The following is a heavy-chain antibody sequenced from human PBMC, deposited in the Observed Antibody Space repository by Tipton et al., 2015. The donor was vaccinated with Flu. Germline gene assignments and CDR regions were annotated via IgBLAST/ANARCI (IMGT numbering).Heavy chain of an antibody. J-gene: IGHJ5*02. CDR1: VDSTRSGNYY. Sequence: TLSLTCTVSVDSTRSGNYYCTWIRQSAGKGLEWIGRVSSSGSTKYNPPLKGRVTISLDRSRNQFSLKLISVTAADTAVYYCARRTIYYDSRGFEYYRFGPWGQRSLVSVSS. V-gene: IGHV4-61*02. D-gene: IGHD3-22*01. CDR2: VSSSGST. CDR3: ARRTIYYDSRGFEYYRFGP.